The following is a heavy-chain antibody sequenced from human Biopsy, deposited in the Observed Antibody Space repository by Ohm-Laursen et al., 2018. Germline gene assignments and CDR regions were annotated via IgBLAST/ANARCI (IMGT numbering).Heavy chain of an antibody. D-gene: IGHD1-26*01. CDR1: GFTFSVYA. V-gene: IGHV3-33*01. Sequence: SLRLSCTASGFTFSVYAMHWVRKAPGKGLEWVSIIWYGGGNEYYADSVKGRFTISRDNSKNTVFLQMSSLRAEDTGVYYCARDPIVGSKADGMDVWGQGTTVTVSS. CDR3: ARDPIVGSKADGMDV. CDR2: IWYGGGNE. J-gene: IGHJ6*02.